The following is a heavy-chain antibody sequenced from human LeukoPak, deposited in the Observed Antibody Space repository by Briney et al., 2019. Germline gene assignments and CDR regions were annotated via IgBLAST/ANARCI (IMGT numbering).Heavy chain of an antibody. J-gene: IGHJ4*02. CDR3: AKDTNFGELVSY. Sequence: PGGSLRLSCAASGFTFSSYSMNWVRQAPGKGLEWISGITGGYTYYADSVKGRFTISRDDSRSTLYLQMNSLRAEDTAIYYCAKDTNFGELVSYWGQGTLVTVSS. D-gene: IGHD3-10*01. V-gene: IGHV3-23*01. CDR2: ITGGYT. CDR1: GFTFSSYS.